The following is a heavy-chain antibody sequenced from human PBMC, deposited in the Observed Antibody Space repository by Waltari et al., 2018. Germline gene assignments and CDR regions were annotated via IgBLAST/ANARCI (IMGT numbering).Heavy chain of an antibody. J-gene: IGHJ4*02. CDR2: MNADGRRT. V-gene: IGHV3-74*01. D-gene: IGHD2-15*01. Sequence: EVQLVESGGGLVQPGGSLRLSCAASGFTFSTYWIHWVRQDPAKGLGWVSRMNADGRRTGYADSVRGRFTISRDNAKNTVYLQMNSLRADDSALYYCATWKFCTGGSCYGWGYWGQGTLVTVSS. CDR3: ATWKFCTGGSCYGWGY. CDR1: GFTFSTYW.